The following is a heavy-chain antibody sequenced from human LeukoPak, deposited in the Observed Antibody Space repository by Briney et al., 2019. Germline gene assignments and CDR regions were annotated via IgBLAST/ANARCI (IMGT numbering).Heavy chain of an antibody. CDR2: INHSGST. J-gene: IGHJ4*02. Sequence: SETLSLTCAVYGGPFSDYYWSWIRQPPGKGLEWIGKINHSGSTNYSPSLKSRVTISIDTSKNQSSLKLNSMTAADTAVYYCARGEGARDGYNYEGPFYFDYWGQGTLVTVSS. D-gene: IGHD5-24*01. CDR1: GGPFSDYY. CDR3: ARGEGARDGYNYEGPFYFDY. V-gene: IGHV4-34*01.